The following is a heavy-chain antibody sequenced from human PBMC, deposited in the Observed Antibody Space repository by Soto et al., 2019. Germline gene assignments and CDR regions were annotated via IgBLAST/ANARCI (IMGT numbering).Heavy chain of an antibody. CDR3: ARQPGYYDILTGYSTYYFDY. V-gene: IGHV4-30-2*01. CDR2: IYHSGST. J-gene: IGHJ4*02. CDR1: GGSISGGGYS. Sequence: SETLSLTCTVSGGSISGGGYSWSWIRQPPGKGLEWIGYIYHSGSTYYNPSLKSRVTISVDTSKNQFSLKLSSVTAADTAVYYCARQPGYYDILTGYSTYYFDYWGQGTPVTVSS. D-gene: IGHD3-9*01.